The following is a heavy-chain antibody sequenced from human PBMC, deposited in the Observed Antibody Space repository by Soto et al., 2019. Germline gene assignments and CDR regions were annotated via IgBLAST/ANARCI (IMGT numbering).Heavy chain of an antibody. CDR2: VTHSGTT. D-gene: IGHD2-21*01. V-gene: IGHV4-34*02. J-gene: IGHJ4*02. Sequence: QVHLQQWGAGLLKPSETLSLTCGVYGGSLRGSYWSWIRQPPGKALEWLGKVTHSGTTTFNPSLKTRVSVSVDTSDSQFSLKLTSVAAADTAVYYCARGHIPVYGPVPDYFDSWGQGTLVTFSA. CDR3: ARGHIPVYGPVPDYFDS. CDR1: GGSLRGSY.